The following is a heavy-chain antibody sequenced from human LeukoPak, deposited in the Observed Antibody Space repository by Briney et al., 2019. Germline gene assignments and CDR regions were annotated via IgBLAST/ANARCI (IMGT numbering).Heavy chain of an antibody. CDR2: INHSGST. D-gene: IGHD3-3*01. V-gene: IGHV4-34*01. CDR1: GGSFSGYY. Sequence: SETLSLTCAVYGGSFSGYYWSWIRQPPGKGLEWIGEINHSGSTNYSPSLKSRVTISVDTSKNQFSLKLSSVTAADTAVYYCARGSTNYDFWSGYYLDWFDPWGQGTLVTVSS. CDR3: ARGSTNYDFWSGYYLDWFDP. J-gene: IGHJ5*02.